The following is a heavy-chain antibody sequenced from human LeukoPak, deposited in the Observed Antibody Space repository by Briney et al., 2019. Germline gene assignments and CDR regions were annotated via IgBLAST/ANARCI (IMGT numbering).Heavy chain of an antibody. CDR3: ARSPYCTGGSCYLLY. CDR2: IYYGGST. J-gene: IGHJ4*02. D-gene: IGHD2-15*01. Sequence: SETLSLTCTVSGGSISSGGYYWSWIRQYPGKGLEWIGYIYYGGSTYYTPSLKSRVTISVDTSENQFSLNLSSVTAADTAVYYCARSPYCTGGSCYLLYWGQGTLVTVS. CDR1: GGSISSGGYY. V-gene: IGHV4-31*03.